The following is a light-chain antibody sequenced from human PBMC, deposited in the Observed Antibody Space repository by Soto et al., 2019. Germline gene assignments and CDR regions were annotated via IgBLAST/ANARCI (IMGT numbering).Light chain of an antibody. CDR2: KAS. CDR1: QSISSW. J-gene: IGKJ2*01. Sequence: DIQMTQSPSTLSASVGDRVTITCRASQSISSWLAWYQQKPGIAPKLLIYKASSFESGVPSRFSGSGAGTVCVLTISSLQPDDCATCSCQQYNRYSYTFGQGTKVEF. V-gene: IGKV1-5*03. CDR3: QQYNRYSYT.